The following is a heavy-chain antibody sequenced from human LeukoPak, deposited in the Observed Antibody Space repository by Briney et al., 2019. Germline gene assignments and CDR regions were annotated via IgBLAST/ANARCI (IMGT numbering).Heavy chain of an antibody. D-gene: IGHD6-6*01. CDR2: ISGSGGST. Sequence: GGSLRLSCGAYGYTFSTYAMSWVRQAPGKGLEWVSSISGSGGSTNYADSVKGRFTISRDNSKNTLYLQMNSLRAEDTAVYYCARAARSPYYYYYMDVWGKGTTVTVSS. J-gene: IGHJ6*03. CDR3: ARAARSPYYYYYMDV. CDR1: GYTFSTYA. V-gene: IGHV3-23*01.